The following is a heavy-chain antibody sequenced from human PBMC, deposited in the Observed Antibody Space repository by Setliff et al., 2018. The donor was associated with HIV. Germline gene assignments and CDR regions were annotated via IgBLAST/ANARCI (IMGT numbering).Heavy chain of an antibody. CDR1: GFTFNGYA. Sequence: GGSLRLSCVGSGFTFNGYAVNWVRQAPGKGLEWVSYISSSSSSIYYGDSGRGRFTISRDNAKNSLYLQMNSLRAEDTAVYYCARDLHTALDYWGQGTLVTVSS. J-gene: IGHJ4*02. D-gene: IGHD2-2*02. V-gene: IGHV3-48*01. CDR3: ARDLHTALDY. CDR2: ISSSSSSI.